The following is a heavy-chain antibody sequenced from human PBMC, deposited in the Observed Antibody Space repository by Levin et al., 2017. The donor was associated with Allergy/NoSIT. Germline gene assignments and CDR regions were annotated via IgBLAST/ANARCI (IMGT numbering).Heavy chain of an antibody. CDR2: ISYDGSNK. J-gene: IGHJ3*02. D-gene: IGHD5-12*01. CDR3: ARDREYSGYDPDAFDI. V-gene: IGHV3-30-3*01. CDR1: GFTFSSYA. Sequence: GGSLRLSCAASGFTFSSYAMHWVRQAPGKGLEWVAVISYDGSNKYYADSVKGRFTISRDNSKNTLYLQMNSLRAEDTAVYYCARDREYSGYDPDAFDIWGQGTMVTVSS.